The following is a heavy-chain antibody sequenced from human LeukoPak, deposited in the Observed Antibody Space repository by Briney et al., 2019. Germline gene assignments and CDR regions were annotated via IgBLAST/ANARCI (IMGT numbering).Heavy chain of an antibody. J-gene: IGHJ4*02. CDR1: GGTFSSYA. CDR3: ARGSYNSPFDY. CDR2: IIPIFGTA. Sequence: SVKVSCKASGGTFSSYAISWVRQAPGQGLEWMGGIIPIFGTANYAQEFQGRVTITADESTSTAYMELSSLRSEDTAVYYCARGSYNSPFDYWGQGTLVTVSS. D-gene: IGHD1-26*01. V-gene: IGHV1-69*13.